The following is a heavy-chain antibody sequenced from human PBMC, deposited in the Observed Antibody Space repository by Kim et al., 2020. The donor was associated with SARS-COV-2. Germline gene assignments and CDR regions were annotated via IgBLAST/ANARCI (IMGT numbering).Heavy chain of an antibody. CDR1: GGSISSSNW. Sequence: SETLSLTCAVSGGSISSSNWWSWVRQPPGKGLEWIGEIYHSGSTNYNPSLKSRVTISVDKSKNQFSLKLSSVTAADTAVYYCARLGPERYYGSGSSNWFDPWGQGTLVTVSS. D-gene: IGHD3-10*01. V-gene: IGHV4-4*02. CDR3: ARLGPERYYGSGSSNWFDP. J-gene: IGHJ5*02. CDR2: IYHSGST.